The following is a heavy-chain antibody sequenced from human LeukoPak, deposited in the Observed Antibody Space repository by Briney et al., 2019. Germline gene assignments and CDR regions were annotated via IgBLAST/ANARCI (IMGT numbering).Heavy chain of an antibody. CDR2: IIPTFGTA. J-gene: IGHJ4*02. Sequence: GASVKVSCKASGGTFSSYAISWVRQAPGQGLEWMGRIIPTFGTANYAQKFQGRVTITTDESTSTAYVELSSLRSEDTAVYYCARDPSSGWYLEYYFDYWGQGTLVTVSS. CDR1: GGTFSSYA. V-gene: IGHV1-69*05. CDR3: ARDPSSGWYLEYYFDY. D-gene: IGHD6-19*01.